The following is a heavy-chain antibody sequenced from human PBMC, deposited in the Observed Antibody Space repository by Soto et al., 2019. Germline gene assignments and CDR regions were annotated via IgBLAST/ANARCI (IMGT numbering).Heavy chain of an antibody. CDR2: IYYSGST. V-gene: IGHV4-59*01. CDR1: GGSISSYY. Sequence: QVQLQESGPGLVKPSETLSLTCTVSGGSISSYYWSWIRQPPGKGLEWIGYIYYSGSTNYNPSLKSRVTISVDTSKNQFSLKLSSVTAADTAVYYCARGYSYGDGDYYYYDGMDVWGQGTTVTVSS. J-gene: IGHJ6*02. D-gene: IGHD5-18*01. CDR3: ARGYSYGDGDYYYYDGMDV.